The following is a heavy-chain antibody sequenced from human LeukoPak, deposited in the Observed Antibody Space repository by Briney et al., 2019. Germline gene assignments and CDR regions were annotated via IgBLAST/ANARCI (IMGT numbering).Heavy chain of an antibody. V-gene: IGHV1-2*06. J-gene: IGHJ4*02. CDR2: INPNNGDT. Sequence: ASVKVSCKASGYTFTGYYIHWVRQAPGQGLEWMGRINPNNGDTNYAQKFQGRVTMTRNTSISTAYMELSSLRSDDTAVYYCARGPPNWGYDYWGPGTLVTVSS. CDR3: ARGPPNWGYDY. D-gene: IGHD7-27*01. CDR1: GYTFTGYY.